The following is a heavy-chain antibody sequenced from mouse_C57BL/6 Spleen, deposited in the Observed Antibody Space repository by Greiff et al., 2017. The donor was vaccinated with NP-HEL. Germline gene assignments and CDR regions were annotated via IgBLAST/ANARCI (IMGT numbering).Heavy chain of an antibody. V-gene: IGHV1-82*01. D-gene: IGHD1-1*01. Sequence: VQLVESGPELVKPGASVKISCKASGYAFSSSWMNWVKQRPGKGLEWIGRSYPGDGDTNYNGKFKGKATLTADKSSSTAYMQLSSLTSEDSAVYFCASHYYGSSYVYFDYWGQGTTLTVSS. CDR1: GYAFSSSW. CDR3: ASHYYGSSYVYFDY. CDR2: SYPGDGDT. J-gene: IGHJ2*01.